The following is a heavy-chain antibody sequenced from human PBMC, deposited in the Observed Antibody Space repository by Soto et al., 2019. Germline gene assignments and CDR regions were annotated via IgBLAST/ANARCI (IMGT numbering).Heavy chain of an antibody. CDR1: GFTFSSYV. J-gene: IGHJ4*02. CDR2: ISYDGSYK. CDR3: AKEGKQLWPPVYYFDH. D-gene: IGHD5-18*01. Sequence: QVQLVESGGGVVRPGRSLRLSCAVSGFTFSSYVMHWVGQAPGKGLEWVAVISYDGSYKYYVDSVKGRSTISRDTSKSTLYLEMNSLRGEETAVYYCAKEGKQLWPPVYYFDHWGQGTLVTVSS. V-gene: IGHV3-30*18.